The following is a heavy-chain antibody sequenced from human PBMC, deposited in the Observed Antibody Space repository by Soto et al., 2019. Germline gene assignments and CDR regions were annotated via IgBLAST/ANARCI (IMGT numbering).Heavy chain of an antibody. Sequence: PSETLSLTCAVYGGSCSGYYWSWIRQPPGKGLEWIGEINHSGSTNYNPSLKSRVTISVDTSKNQFSLKLSSVTAADTAVYYCARVLRGYYYYYYMDVWGKGTTVTVSS. J-gene: IGHJ6*03. CDR1: GGSCSGYY. CDR3: ARVLRGYYYYYYMDV. CDR2: INHSGST. D-gene: IGHD5-12*01. V-gene: IGHV4-34*01.